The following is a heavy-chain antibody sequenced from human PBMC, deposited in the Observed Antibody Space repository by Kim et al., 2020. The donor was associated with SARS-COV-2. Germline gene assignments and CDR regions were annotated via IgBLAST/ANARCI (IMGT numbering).Heavy chain of an antibody. V-gene: IGHV4-34*01. CDR3: ARGRAGVVPAPILGIGPHYDYFTMDV. J-gene: IGHJ6*02. CDR2: IHQSGST. CDR1: GGSFSGHY. D-gene: IGHD2-2*02. Sequence: SETLSLTCAVYGGSFSGHYWSWIRQPPGKGLEWIGEIHQSGSTNYNPSLKSRVTISIDTSKNPFSLKLSSVTAADTGFYYCARGRAGVVPAPILGIGPHYDYFTMDVWGHGTPVTVSS.